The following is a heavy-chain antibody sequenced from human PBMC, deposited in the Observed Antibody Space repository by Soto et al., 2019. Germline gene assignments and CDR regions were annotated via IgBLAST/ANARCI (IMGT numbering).Heavy chain of an antibody. Sequence: GESLKISCKGSGYSFTNYWIAWVRQMPGKGLEYMGIIYPSDSTTRYSPSFQGQVTISADKSISTAYLQWDSLKASDTAMYYCARHGFYGDYSSNYFDPWGQGTLVTVS. CDR3: ARHGFYGDYSSNYFDP. D-gene: IGHD4-17*01. V-gene: IGHV5-51*01. J-gene: IGHJ5*02. CDR2: IYPSDSTT. CDR1: GYSFTNYW.